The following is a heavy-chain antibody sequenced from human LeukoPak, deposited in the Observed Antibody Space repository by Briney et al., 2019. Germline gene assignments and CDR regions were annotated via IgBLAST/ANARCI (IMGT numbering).Heavy chain of an antibody. CDR1: GYTFTSYD. Sequence: ASVKVSCKASGYTFTSYDIDWVRQATGQGLEWMGWMNPNSGNTGYAQKFQGRVTMTRNTSISTAYMELSSLRSEDTAVYYCARGGLLRSSLDYWGQGTLVTVSS. V-gene: IGHV1-8*01. D-gene: IGHD3-10*02. CDR2: MNPNSGNT. CDR3: ARGGLLRSSLDY. J-gene: IGHJ4*02.